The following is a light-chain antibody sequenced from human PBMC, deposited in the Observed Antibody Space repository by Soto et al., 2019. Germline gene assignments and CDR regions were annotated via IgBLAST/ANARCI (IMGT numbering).Light chain of an antibody. CDR3: QQYNNWPRAS. Sequence: EIVMTQAPATLSVSPWERATLSCRASHRVSSYLAWYQQKPGQAPRLLIYGASTRATGIPARFSGSGSGTEFTLTINSLQSEDFAVYYCQQYNNWPRASFGGRTQVDIK. J-gene: IGKJ4*01. CDR1: HRVSSY. CDR2: GAS. V-gene: IGKV3-15*01.